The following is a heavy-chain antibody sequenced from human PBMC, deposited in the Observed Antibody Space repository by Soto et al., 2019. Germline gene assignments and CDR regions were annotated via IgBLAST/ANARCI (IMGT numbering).Heavy chain of an antibody. CDR2: ISGYNGNT. Sequence: QVQLVQSGTEVKKPGASVKVSCKASGYTFTTYGINWVRQAPGQGLEWMGWISGYNGNTKYAQKLQGRVTMTTDTSTSTAYMELRSLRSDDTAVYYCARESAEKSSDYWGQGTLVTVSS. CDR3: ARESAEKSSDY. J-gene: IGHJ4*02. V-gene: IGHV1-18*01. CDR1: GYTFTTYG.